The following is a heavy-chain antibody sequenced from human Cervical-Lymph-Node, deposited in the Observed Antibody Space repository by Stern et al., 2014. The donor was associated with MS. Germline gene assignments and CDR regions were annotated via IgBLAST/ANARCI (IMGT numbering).Heavy chain of an antibody. Sequence: VQLVESGGGVVQPGRSLRLSCAASGFTFSSYGMHWVRQAPGKGLEWVAVIWYDGSNKYYADSVKGRFTISRDNSKNTLYLQMNSLRAEDTAVYYCARDLEFYGGKTTPIGYWGQGTLVTVSS. D-gene: IGHD4-23*01. CDR1: GFTFSSYG. J-gene: IGHJ4*02. CDR2: IWYDGSNK. CDR3: ARDLEFYGGKTTPIGY. V-gene: IGHV3-33*01.